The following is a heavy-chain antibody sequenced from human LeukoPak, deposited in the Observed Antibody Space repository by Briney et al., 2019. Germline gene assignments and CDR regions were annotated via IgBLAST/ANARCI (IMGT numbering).Heavy chain of an antibody. J-gene: IGHJ4*02. CDR3: AKGVRRSSDYSSPVDY. V-gene: IGHV3-23*01. CDR2: ISGSGGST. Sequence: GSLRLSCAASGFTFSSYAMSWVRQAPGKGLEWVSAISGSGGSTYYADSVKGRFTISRDNSRNALYLQMNSLRAEDTAVYYCAKGVRRSSDYSSPVDYWGQGTLVTVSS. D-gene: IGHD3-22*01. CDR1: GFTFSSYA.